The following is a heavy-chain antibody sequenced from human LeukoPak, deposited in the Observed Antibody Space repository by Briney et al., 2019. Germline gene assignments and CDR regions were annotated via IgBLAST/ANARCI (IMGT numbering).Heavy chain of an antibody. CDR2: ISYDGSDK. CDR3: ARGRSGYDRNDAFDI. J-gene: IGHJ3*02. D-gene: IGHD5-12*01. CDR1: GFTFSTYG. V-gene: IGHV3-30*03. Sequence: GGSPRLSCTASGFTFSTYGMHWVRQAPGKGLEWVAIISYDGSDKYYADSVKGRFTISRDNSKNTLYLQMNSLRAEDSAVYYCARGRSGYDRNDAFDIWSQGTMVTVSS.